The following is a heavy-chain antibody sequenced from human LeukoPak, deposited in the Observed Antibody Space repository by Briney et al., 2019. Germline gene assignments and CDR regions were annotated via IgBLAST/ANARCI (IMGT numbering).Heavy chain of an antibody. V-gene: IGHV3-21*01. J-gene: IGHJ3*02. Sequence: GGSLRLSCAAAGFTFRSYSMNWVRQAPGKGLEWVSSISTTSGHIYYADSLKGRFTISRDNARNSLSLQVNGLRADDTGIHYCARGSMIAQRLDAFDIWGQGTEVTVSS. CDR2: ISTTSGHI. CDR1: GFTFRSYS. D-gene: IGHD2-21*01. CDR3: ARGSMIAQRLDAFDI.